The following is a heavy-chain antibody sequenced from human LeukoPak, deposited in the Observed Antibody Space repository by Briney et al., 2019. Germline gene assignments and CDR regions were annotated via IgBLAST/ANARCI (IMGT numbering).Heavy chain of an antibody. CDR2: IYSGGST. CDR3: ARGGGSPYYYYGMDV. Sequence: GGSLRLSCEASGFIVSSNYMTWVRQAPGKGLGWVSVIYSGGSTYYADTVKGRFTISRDNSKNTLYLQMNSLRAEDTGVYYCARGGGSPYYYYGMDVWGQGTTVTVSS. CDR1: GFIVSSNY. V-gene: IGHV3-53*01. D-gene: IGHD1-26*01. J-gene: IGHJ6*02.